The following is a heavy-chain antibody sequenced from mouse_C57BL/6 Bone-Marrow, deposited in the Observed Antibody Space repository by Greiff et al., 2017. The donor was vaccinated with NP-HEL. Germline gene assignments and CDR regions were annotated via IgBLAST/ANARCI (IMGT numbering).Heavy chain of an antibody. D-gene: IGHD2-10*02. CDR2: IDPEAGET. J-gene: IGHJ4*01. CDR3: ARESIGRAMDY. CDR1: GFNIKDYY. V-gene: IGHV14-2*01. Sequence: VQLQQSGAELVKPGASVKLSCTASGFNIKDYYMHWVKQRTEQGLEWIGRIDPEAGETKYAPKFQGKATITADTSSNTAYLPLSSLTSEDTAVYYCARESIGRAMDYWGQGTSVTVSS.